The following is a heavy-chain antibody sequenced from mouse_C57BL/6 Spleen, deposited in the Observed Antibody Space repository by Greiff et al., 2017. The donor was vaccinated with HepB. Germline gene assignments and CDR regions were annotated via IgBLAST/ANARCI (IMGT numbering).Heavy chain of an antibody. V-gene: IGHV5-16*01. D-gene: IGHD2-2*01. CDR3: ARGPRGYYWYFDV. CDR2: INYDGSST. Sequence: EVNVVESAGGLVQPGRSMKLSCTASGFTFSDYYMAWVRQVPEKGLEWVANINYDGSSTYYLDSLKSRFIISRDNAKNILYLQMSSLKSEDTATYYCARGPRGYYWYFDVWGTGTTVTVSS. J-gene: IGHJ1*03. CDR1: GFTFSDYY.